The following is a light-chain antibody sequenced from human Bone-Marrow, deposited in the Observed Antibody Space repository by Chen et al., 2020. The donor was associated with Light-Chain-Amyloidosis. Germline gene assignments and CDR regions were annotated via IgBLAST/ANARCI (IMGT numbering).Light chain of an antibody. CDR2: VAS. Sequence: IVLTQSPATLSLSPGERATLSCRASQSVSSYLAWYQQKPGQAPRLLIYVASTRATGTPARFGGSGSGTDFTLTISSLEPEDSAVYYCHQRSDWLLSFGPGTKLDVK. CDR3: HQRSDWLLS. CDR1: QSVSSY. V-gene: IGKV3-11*01. J-gene: IGKJ3*01.